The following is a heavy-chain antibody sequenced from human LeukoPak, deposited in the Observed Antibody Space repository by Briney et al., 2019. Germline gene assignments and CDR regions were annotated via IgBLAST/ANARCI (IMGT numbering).Heavy chain of an antibody. Sequence: ASVKVSCKASGYIFTSYYMHWVRQAPGQGLEWMGIINPSGGSTSYAQKFQGRVTMTRDTSTSTVYMELSSLRSEDTAVYYCARWVEEDPLDDAFDIWGQGTMVTVSS. J-gene: IGHJ3*02. CDR3: ARWVEEDPLDDAFDI. D-gene: IGHD2-15*01. CDR2: INPSGGST. V-gene: IGHV1-46*01. CDR1: GYIFTSYY.